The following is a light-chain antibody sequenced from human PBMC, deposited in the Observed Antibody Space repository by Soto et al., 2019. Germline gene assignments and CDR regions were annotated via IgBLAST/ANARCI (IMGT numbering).Light chain of an antibody. V-gene: IGKV3-20*01. Sequence: VLTQSPGTLSLSPGERATLSCRAGQSVSSGYLAWYQQKPGQAPRLLIYATYTRATGIPDRFSGSGSGTALTLTITRLQPEDFAVYYCQQYGPSPLYTFGQGTKLEIK. CDR1: QSVSSGY. J-gene: IGKJ2*01. CDR2: ATY. CDR3: QQYGPSPLYT.